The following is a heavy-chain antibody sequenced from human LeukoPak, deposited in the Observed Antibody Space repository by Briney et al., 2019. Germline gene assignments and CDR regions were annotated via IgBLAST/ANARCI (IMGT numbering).Heavy chain of an antibody. J-gene: IGHJ4*02. D-gene: IGHD3-22*01. CDR1: GFTFSSYI. CDR3: AKDPRVRYYYDSSGSEAY. V-gene: IGHV3-23*01. Sequence: GGSLRLSCAASGFTFSSYIMTWVRQAPGKGLEWVSAISGSAGSTYYADSVKGRFTISRDNSKNTLYLQMNSLRAEDTAVYYCAKDPRVRYYYDSSGSEAYWGQGTLVTVSS. CDR2: ISGSAGST.